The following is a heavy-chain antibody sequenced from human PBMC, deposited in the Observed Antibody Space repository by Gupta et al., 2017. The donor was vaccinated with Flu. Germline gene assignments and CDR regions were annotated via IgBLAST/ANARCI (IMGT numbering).Heavy chain of an antibody. CDR2: ISSSSSTI. J-gene: IGHJ4*02. V-gene: IGHV3-48*01. CDR3: ARGNSSFDY. Sequence: VQLVESGGGLVQPGGSLRSYCEASGFTFSSYDMNWVRQAPGKGLEWVSYISSSSSTIYYADSVKGRFTISRDNAKNSLYLQMNSLRAEDTAVYYCARGNSSFDYWGQGTLVTVSS. CDR1: GFTFSSYD. D-gene: IGHD6-6*01.